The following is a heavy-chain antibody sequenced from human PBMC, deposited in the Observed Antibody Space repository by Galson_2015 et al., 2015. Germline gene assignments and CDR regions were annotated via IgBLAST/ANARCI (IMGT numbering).Heavy chain of an antibody. CDR3: ARGRRDRVIASQGDYDY. J-gene: IGHJ4*02. CDR1: GGSFRGYY. V-gene: IGHV4-34*01. Sequence: ETLSLTCAVYGGSFRGYYWTWIRQPPGKGLEWIGEINHRGSTKYNPSLKSRVTISLDTSRNQFSLKLSSVTAADTSIYYCARGRRDRVIASQGDYDYWGQGTLVTVSS. D-gene: IGHD2-21*01. CDR2: INHRGST.